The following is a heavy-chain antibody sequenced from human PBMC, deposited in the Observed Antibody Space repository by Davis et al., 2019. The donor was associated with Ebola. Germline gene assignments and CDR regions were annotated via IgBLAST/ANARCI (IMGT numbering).Heavy chain of an antibody. J-gene: IGHJ4*02. V-gene: IGHV4-39*07. CDR2: IYYSGDT. CDR1: GGSISISNYY. Sequence: SETLSLTCTVSGGSISISNYYWGWVCQSPGKGPEWIGSIYYSGDTYYNSSLKSRVTISVDTSKNQFSLKLSSVTAADTAVYYCARVSWFGELSRFDYWGQGTLVTVSS. D-gene: IGHD3-10*01. CDR3: ARVSWFGELSRFDY.